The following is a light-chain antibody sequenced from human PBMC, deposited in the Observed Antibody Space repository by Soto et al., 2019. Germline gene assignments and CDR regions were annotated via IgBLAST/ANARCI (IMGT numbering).Light chain of an antibody. V-gene: IGLV2-14*01. CDR2: EVS. CDR3: SSYTSSFTYV. J-gene: IGLJ1*01. Sequence: QPASVSGSPGQSITISCTGTSSDVGGYNYVSWYQQYPGKAPKLMIYEVSHRPSGVSNRFSGSKSGNTASLTISGLQTEDEAEYYCSSYTSSFTYVFGTATKLTVL. CDR1: SSDVGGYNY.